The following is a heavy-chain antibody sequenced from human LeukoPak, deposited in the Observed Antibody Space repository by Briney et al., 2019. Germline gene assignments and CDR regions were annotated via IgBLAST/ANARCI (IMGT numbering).Heavy chain of an antibody. Sequence: GESLQISCKGPGYSFNTFYIGWVRQTPETGLEWMGNIYPSDSETKYKPSFQGQVTISVDKSINTAYLRLSSLKASDTAVYYCARLIYYGSGRTYFFDSWGQGTLVIVSS. J-gene: IGHJ4*02. CDR1: GYSFNTFY. CDR3: ARLIYYGSGRTYFFDS. D-gene: IGHD3-10*01. V-gene: IGHV5-51*01. CDR2: IYPSDSET.